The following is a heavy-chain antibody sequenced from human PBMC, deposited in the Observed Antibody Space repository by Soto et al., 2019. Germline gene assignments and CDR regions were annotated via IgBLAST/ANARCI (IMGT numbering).Heavy chain of an antibody. CDR3: AVTPNCGRDCSAASYWYFDI. CDR1: GLTFGNYA. CDR2: ISGDSGRT. J-gene: IGHJ2*01. Sequence: EVQLLESGGGLVQPGGSVRLSCAASGLTFGNYAMSWVRQAPGKGLEWVSAISGDSGRTYYADSVKGRFTIPRENSNKPLHVQMDTLRAEDTAVYYCAVTPNCGRDCSAASYWYFDIWGRGTLVTFSS. V-gene: IGHV3-23*01. D-gene: IGHD2-21*02.